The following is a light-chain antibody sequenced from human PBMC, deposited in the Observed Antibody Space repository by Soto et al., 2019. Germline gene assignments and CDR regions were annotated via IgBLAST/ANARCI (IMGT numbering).Light chain of an antibody. J-gene: IGKJ5*01. CDR1: QSVRSN. CDR3: QQYNGRPSNT. Sequence: EIVMTQSPATLSVSPGERVTLSCRASQSVRSNLAWYRQKPGQAPRLLIYGASTRATGPPARFSGSGSGTDFTLTISSLQSEDFAVYDGQQYNGRPSNTFGQGTRLEIK. V-gene: IGKV3-15*01. CDR2: GAS.